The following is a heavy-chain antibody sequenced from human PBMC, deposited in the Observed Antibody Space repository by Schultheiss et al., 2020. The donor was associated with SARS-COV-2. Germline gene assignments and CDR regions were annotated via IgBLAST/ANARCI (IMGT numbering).Heavy chain of an antibody. Sequence: GGSLRLSCAASGFTFSRYGMHWVRQAPGKGLEWVAVISYDGSNKYYADSVKGRFTTSRDNSKNTLYLQMNSLRVEDTAVYYCAKDLGLLWFGDAYYYYGMDVWGQGTTVTVSS. D-gene: IGHD3-10*01. J-gene: IGHJ6*02. CDR1: GFTFSRYG. CDR2: ISYDGSNK. V-gene: IGHV3-30*18. CDR3: AKDLGLLWFGDAYYYYGMDV.